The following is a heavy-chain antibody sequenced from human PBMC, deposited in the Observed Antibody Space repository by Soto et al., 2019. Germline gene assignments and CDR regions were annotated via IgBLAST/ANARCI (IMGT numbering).Heavy chain of an antibody. D-gene: IGHD1-20*01. CDR1: GGSISSGDYY. V-gene: IGHV4-30-4*01. CDR2: IYYSGST. J-gene: IGHJ6*02. CDR3: ARDNSYNWKFGRSAGMDV. Sequence: SETLSLTCTVSGGSISSGDYYWSWIRQPPGKGLEWIGYIYYSGSTYYNPSLKSRVTISVDTSKNQFSLKLSSVTAADTAVYYCARDNSYNWKFGRSAGMDVWGQGTTVTVSS.